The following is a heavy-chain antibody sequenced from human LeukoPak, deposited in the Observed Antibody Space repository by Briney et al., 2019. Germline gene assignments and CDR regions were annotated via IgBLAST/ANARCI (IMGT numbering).Heavy chain of an antibody. V-gene: IGHV3-30*18. D-gene: IGHD3-10*01. CDR1: GFTFSSYG. J-gene: IGHJ6*02. CDR2: ISYDGSNK. CDR3: AKDGDYGSGSYYYGMDV. Sequence: GGSLRLSCAASGFTFSSYGMHWVRQAPGKGLEWVAVISYDGSNKYYADSVKGRFTISRDNSKNTLYLQMNSLRAEDTAVYYCAKDGDYGSGSYYYGMDVWAREPWSPSP.